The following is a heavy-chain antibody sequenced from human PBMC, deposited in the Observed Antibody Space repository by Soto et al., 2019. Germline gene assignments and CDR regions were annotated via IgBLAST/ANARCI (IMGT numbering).Heavy chain of an antibody. Sequence: AGGSLRLSCAASGFTFSDYYMSWIRQAPGKGLEWVSYISSSGSTIYYADSVKGRFTISRDNAKNSLYLQMNSLRAEDTAVYYCAREKGKTIRSRIDYWGQGTLVTAPQ. CDR1: GFTFSDYY. CDR2: ISSSGSTI. D-gene: IGHD2-2*02. J-gene: IGHJ4*02. CDR3: AREKGKTIRSRIDY. V-gene: IGHV3-11*01.